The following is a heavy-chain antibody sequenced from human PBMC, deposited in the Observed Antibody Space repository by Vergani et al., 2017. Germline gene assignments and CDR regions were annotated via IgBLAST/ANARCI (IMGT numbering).Heavy chain of an antibody. CDR1: GGTFSSYA. D-gene: IGHD4-17*01. V-gene: IGHV1-69*06. CDR2: IIPIFGTA. Sequence: QVQLVQSGAEVKKPGSSVKVSCKASGGTFSSYAISWVRQAPGQGLEWMGGIIPIFGTANYAQKFQGRVTITADKSTSTAYMELSSLRSEDTAVYYCARGVPNYGDYSDAFDIWGQGTMVTVSS. CDR3: ARGVPNYGDYSDAFDI. J-gene: IGHJ3*02.